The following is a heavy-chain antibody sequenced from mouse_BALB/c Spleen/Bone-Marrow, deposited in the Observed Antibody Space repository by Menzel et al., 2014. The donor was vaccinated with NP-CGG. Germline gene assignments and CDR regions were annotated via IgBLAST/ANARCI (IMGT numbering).Heavy chain of an antibody. CDR3: ARQGGDYDGKLFY. J-gene: IGHJ3*01. D-gene: IGHD2-4*01. Sequence: EVKLMESGGGLVKPGGSLKLSCAASGFTFSTYAMSWVRQTPEKRLEWVATISSGGTYTYFPDSVKGRFTISRDNAMNILYLQMSSLRSEDTAMYYCARQGGDYDGKLFYWGQGTLVTVSA. V-gene: IGHV5-9-3*01. CDR1: GFTFSTYA. CDR2: ISSGGTYT.